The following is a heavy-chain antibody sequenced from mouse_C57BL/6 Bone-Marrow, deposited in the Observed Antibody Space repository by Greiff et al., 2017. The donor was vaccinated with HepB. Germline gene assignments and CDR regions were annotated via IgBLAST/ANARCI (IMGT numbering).Heavy chain of an antibody. Sequence: VQLQQPGPELVKPGASVKISCKASGYAFSSSWMNWVKQRPGKGLEWIGRIYPGDGDTNYNGKFKGKATLTADKSSSTAYMQLSSLTSEDSAVYFCARGMIYYGFFDYWGQGTTLTVSS. CDR1: GYAFSSSW. CDR2: IYPGDGDT. D-gene: IGHD2-2*01. J-gene: IGHJ2*01. CDR3: ARGMIYYGFFDY. V-gene: IGHV1-82*01.